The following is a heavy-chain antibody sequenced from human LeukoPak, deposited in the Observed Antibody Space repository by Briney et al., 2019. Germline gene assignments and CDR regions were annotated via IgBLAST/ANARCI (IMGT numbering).Heavy chain of an antibody. CDR2: MNPNSGNT. D-gene: IGHD3-10*01. Sequence: ASVTVSCTASGYTFTSYDINWVRRATGQGLEWMGWMNPNSGNTGYAQKFQGRVTMTRNTSISTAYMELSSLRSEDTAVYYCARGALLWFGELRAYWFDPWGQGTLVTVSS. CDR3: ARGALLWFGELRAYWFDP. V-gene: IGHV1-8*01. CDR1: GYTFTSYD. J-gene: IGHJ5*02.